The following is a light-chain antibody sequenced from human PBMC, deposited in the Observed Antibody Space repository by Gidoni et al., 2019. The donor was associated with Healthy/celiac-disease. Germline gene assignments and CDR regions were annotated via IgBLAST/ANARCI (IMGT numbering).Light chain of an antibody. CDR3: CSYAGSSTPWV. Sequence: QSALTQPASVSGSPVQSITISCTGTSSDVGSYNLVSWYQQHPGKAPKRMIYEGSKRPSGVSNRFSGSKSGNTASLTISGLQAEDESDYYCCSYAGSSTPWVFGGGTKLTVL. CDR1: SSDVGSYNL. J-gene: IGLJ3*02. V-gene: IGLV2-23*01. CDR2: EGS.